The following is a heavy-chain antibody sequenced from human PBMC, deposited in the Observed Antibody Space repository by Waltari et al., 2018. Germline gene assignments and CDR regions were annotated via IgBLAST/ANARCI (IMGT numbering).Heavy chain of an antibody. CDR2: MYYSGST. J-gene: IGHJ4*02. Sequence: QLQLQESGPGLVKASETLSPTCTVSGDSISSTSYYCRCVRQPPGKGLEWIGNMYYSGSTYYNPSRKSRVTISGDTSKSQFSLKLSSVTAADTSMYYCVRHARTTSGGKHFDHWGQGMLVTVSP. D-gene: IGHD2-15*01. CDR1: GDSISSTSYY. V-gene: IGHV4-39*01. CDR3: VRHARTTSGGKHFDH.